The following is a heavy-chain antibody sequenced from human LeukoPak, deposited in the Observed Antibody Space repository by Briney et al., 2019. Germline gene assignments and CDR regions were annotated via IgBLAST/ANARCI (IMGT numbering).Heavy chain of an antibody. CDR2: INPNSGDT. V-gene: IGHV1-2*04. CDR1: GYTFTGYY. D-gene: IGHD3-22*01. J-gene: IGHJ4*02. CDR3: ARGVPITMRIVSGTRFDY. Sequence: ASVKVSCKASGYTFTGYYMHWVRQAPGQGLEWMGWINPNSGDTNYAQKFQGWVTMTRDTSISTAYMELSRLKSDDTAVYYCARGVPITMRIVSGTRFDYWGQGTLVTVSS.